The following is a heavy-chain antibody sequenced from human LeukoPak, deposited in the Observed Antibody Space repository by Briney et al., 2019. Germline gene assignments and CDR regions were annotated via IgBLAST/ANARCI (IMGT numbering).Heavy chain of an antibody. Sequence: ASVKVSCKVSGYTLTELSMHWVRRAPGKGLEWMGGFDPEDGETIYAQKFQGRVTMTEDTSTDTAYMELSSLRSEDTAVYYCATDRRVAGIRYFDYWGQGTLVTVSS. CDR3: ATDRRVAGIRYFDY. CDR2: FDPEDGET. V-gene: IGHV1-24*01. J-gene: IGHJ4*02. CDR1: GYTLTELS. D-gene: IGHD6-19*01.